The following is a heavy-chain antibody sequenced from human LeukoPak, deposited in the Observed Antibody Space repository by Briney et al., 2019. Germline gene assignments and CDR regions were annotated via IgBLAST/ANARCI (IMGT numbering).Heavy chain of an antibody. CDR2: IYTSGST. CDR1: GGSISRYY. Sequence: SETLSLTCTVSGGSISRYYWSWIRQPAGKGLEWIGRIYTSGSTNYNPSLKSRVTMSVDTSKNQFSLKLSSVTAADTAVYYCAREGSSSIYYFDYWGQGTLVTVSS. D-gene: IGHD6-6*01. CDR3: AREGSSSIYYFDY. V-gene: IGHV4-4*07. J-gene: IGHJ4*02.